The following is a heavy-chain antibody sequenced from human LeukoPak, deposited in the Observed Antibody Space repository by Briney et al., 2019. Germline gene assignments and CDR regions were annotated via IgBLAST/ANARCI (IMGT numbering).Heavy chain of an antibody. CDR2: IYYSGST. Sequence: PSETLSLTCTVSGGSISSSSYYWGWIRQPPGKGLEWIVSIYYSGSTYSNPSLKSRVTISVDTSKNQFSLELRSVTAADTAVYYCARRGGGYDVDYWGQGTLVTVSS. D-gene: IGHD5-12*01. J-gene: IGHJ4*02. CDR1: GGSISSSSYY. V-gene: IGHV4-39*01. CDR3: ARRGGGYDVDY.